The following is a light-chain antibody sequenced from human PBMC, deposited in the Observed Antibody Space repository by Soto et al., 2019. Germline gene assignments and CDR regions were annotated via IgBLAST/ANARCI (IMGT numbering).Light chain of an antibody. CDR3: QQYGTSVPLT. CDR2: GSS. CDR1: QTLIATY. V-gene: IGKV3-20*01. J-gene: IGKJ4*01. Sequence: EIVLTQSPGTLSWSPGERATLYCGASQTLIATYLAWYQQKPGQPPRLLIYGSSSRATGVPDRFSGSESGTDFTLTISRLEPEDFAIYYCQQYGTSVPLTFGGGTKVEI.